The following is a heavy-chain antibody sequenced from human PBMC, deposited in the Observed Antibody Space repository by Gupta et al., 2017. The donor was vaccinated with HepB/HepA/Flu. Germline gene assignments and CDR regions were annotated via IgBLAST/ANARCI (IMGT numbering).Heavy chain of an antibody. D-gene: IGHD3-22*01. J-gene: IGHJ4*02. V-gene: IGHV4-59*01. CDR2: IYYSGST. Sequence: QVQLQESGPGLVQPSETLSLTCTVSGGSISNYYWFWIRQPPGKGLELIGYIYYSGSTNYNPSLKSRVTISLDTSKNQFSLRLRFVTAADTAVYYCARGDYYDSSGSYSILFDYWGQGTLVTVSS. CDR3: ARGDYYDSSGSYSILFDY. CDR1: GGSISNYY.